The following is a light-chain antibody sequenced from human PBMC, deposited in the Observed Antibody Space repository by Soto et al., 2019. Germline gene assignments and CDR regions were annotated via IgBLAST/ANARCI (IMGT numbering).Light chain of an antibody. Sequence: EIVLTQSPATLSSFPGERVTLSCRASQTLSNRLAWYQHKPGQAPRLLIYVTSNRATGIPARFSGSGSGTDYTLTISSLEPDDSAVYYCHQRQSWPRTFGQGTKVEIK. J-gene: IGKJ1*01. CDR2: VTS. CDR3: HQRQSWPRT. V-gene: IGKV3-11*01. CDR1: QTLSNR.